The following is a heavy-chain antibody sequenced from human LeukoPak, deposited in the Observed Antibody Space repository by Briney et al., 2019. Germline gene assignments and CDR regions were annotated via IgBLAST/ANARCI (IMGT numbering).Heavy chain of an antibody. J-gene: IGHJ4*02. CDR3: ARDSESSGWGSQYFDY. D-gene: IGHD3-22*01. Sequence: GRSLRLSCAASGFTFSSYWMSWVRQAPGKGLEWVANIKQDGSEKYYVDSVKGRFTISRDNAKNSLYLQMNSLRAEDTAVYYCARDSESSGWGSQYFDYWGQGTLVTVSS. CDR2: IKQDGSEK. CDR1: GFTFSSYW. V-gene: IGHV3-7*03.